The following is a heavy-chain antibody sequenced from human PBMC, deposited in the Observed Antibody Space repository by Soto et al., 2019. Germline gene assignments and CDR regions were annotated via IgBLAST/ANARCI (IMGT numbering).Heavy chain of an antibody. Sequence: ASVKVSCKASGGTFSSFGISWVRQAPGQGLEWMGGIIPVFGRPNYAQRFRGRLTITADESTSTSYMELIDLGSEDTAVYYCAREGSGYNFWGQGTQVTVSS. CDR2: IIPVFGRP. CDR1: GGTFSSFG. J-gene: IGHJ1*01. D-gene: IGHD5-12*01. CDR3: AREGSGYNF. V-gene: IGHV1-69*13.